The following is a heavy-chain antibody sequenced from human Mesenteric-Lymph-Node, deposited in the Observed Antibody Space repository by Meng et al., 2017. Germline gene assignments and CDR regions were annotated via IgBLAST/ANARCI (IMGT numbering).Heavy chain of an antibody. V-gene: IGHV3-74*01. Sequence: GESLKISCAASGFTFSSYWMHWVRQAPGKGLVWVSRINSDGSSTSYADSVKGRFTISRDNAKNTLYLQMNSLRAEDTAVYYCTSNTVIAAAGPSVDGMDVWGQGTTVTVSS. J-gene: IGHJ6*02. CDR3: TSNTVIAAAGPSVDGMDV. CDR2: INSDGSST. D-gene: IGHD6-13*01. CDR1: GFTFSSYW.